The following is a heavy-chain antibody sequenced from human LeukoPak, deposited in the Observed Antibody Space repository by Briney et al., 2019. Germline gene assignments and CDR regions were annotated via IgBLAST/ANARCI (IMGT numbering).Heavy chain of an antibody. CDR1: GFTFTAFS. Sequence: PGGSLRLSCAASGFTFTAFSMNWVRHAPGKGLKWVSSITSGRTYTYYADSVKGRFTISRDNAKKSLYLQMNSLRADDSAVYYCARGEASSRFDYWGQGTLVTVSS. CDR2: ITSGRTYT. D-gene: IGHD6-13*01. CDR3: ARGEASSRFDY. V-gene: IGHV3-21*01. J-gene: IGHJ4*02.